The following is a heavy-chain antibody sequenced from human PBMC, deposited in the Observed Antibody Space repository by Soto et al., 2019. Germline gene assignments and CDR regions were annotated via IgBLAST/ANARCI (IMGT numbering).Heavy chain of an antibody. V-gene: IGHV3-74*01. CDR2: INSDGSST. CDR1: GLTFSVYG. Sequence: GGSLRLSCATSGLTFSVYGIHWVRQAPGKGLVWVSRINSDGSSTSYADSVKGRFTISRDNAKNTLYLQMNSLRAEDTAVYYCARGYDYYSYMDVWGKGTTVTVSS. CDR3: ARGYDYYSYMDV. J-gene: IGHJ6*03.